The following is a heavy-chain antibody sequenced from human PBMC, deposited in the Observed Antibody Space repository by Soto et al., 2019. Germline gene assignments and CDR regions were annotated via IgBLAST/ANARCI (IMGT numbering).Heavy chain of an antibody. CDR3: ARTAPKVVFIRGNMGMDV. J-gene: IGHJ6*02. V-gene: IGHV1-18*01. D-gene: IGHD3-3*01. CDR2: ISAYNGNT. Sequence: QVQLVQSGAEVKTPGASVKVSCKASGYTFTTYGISWVRQAPGQGLEWMGWISAYNGNTNYAQIRQGRVTMTTDTSTSTAYMELRSLRSDDTAMYYCARTAPKVVFIRGNMGMDVWGQGTTVTVSS. CDR1: GYTFTTYG.